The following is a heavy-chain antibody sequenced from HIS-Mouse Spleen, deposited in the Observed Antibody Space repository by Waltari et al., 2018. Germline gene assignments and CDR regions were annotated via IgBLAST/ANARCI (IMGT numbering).Heavy chain of an antibody. D-gene: IGHD6-13*01. J-gene: IGHJ2*01. CDR3: AREIPYSSSWYDWYFDL. CDR1: GGSISSRSYY. CDR2: IYYSGST. Sequence: QLQLQESGPGLVKPSETLSLTCTVSGGSISSRSYYWAWIRQLPGKGLEWIGSIYYSGSTYYNPSLKSRVTISVDTSKNQFSLKLSSVTAADTAVYYCAREIPYSSSWYDWYFDLWGRGTLVTVSS. V-gene: IGHV4-39*07.